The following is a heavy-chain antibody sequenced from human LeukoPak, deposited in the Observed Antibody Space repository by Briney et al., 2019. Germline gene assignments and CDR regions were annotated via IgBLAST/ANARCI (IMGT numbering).Heavy chain of an antibody. CDR3: AKERGNGVRGAFDI. CDR2: ISGSGGST. CDR1: GFTFSSYD. D-gene: IGHD4-17*01. V-gene: IGHV3-23*01. Sequence: GGSLRLSCAASGFTFSSYDMNWVRQAPGKGLEWVSVISGSGGSTYYADSVKGRFTMSRDNSNNTLYLQMNSLRAEDTAVYYCAKERGNGVRGAFDIWGQGTMVTVSS. J-gene: IGHJ3*02.